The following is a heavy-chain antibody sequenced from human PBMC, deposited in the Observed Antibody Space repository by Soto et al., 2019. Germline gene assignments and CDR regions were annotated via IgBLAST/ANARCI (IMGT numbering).Heavy chain of an antibody. Sequence: PSETLSLTCSVSGASIYNGGYFWSWIRQSPGKGLEWIGHIHNSGSPYNNPSLDSRVTMTVDTSKNEFSLQLTSMTTADTAVYYCARGLFEVYGGDLDYWGQGILVTVSS. V-gene: IGHV4-61*08. CDR2: IHNSGSP. J-gene: IGHJ4*02. D-gene: IGHD4-17*01. CDR3: ARGLFEVYGGDLDY. CDR1: GASIYNGGYF.